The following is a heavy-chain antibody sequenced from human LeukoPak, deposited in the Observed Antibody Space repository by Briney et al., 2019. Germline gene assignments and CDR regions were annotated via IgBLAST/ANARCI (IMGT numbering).Heavy chain of an antibody. V-gene: IGHV1-69*01. J-gene: IGHJ5*02. Sequence: GASVKVSCKASGGTFSSYAISWVRQAPGQGLEWMGGIIPIFGTANYAQKFQGRVTITADESTSTAYMELSSLRSEDTAVYYCARGGKYYYGSGSYYVRRNWFDPWGQGTLVTVSS. D-gene: IGHD3-10*01. CDR1: GGTFSSYA. CDR3: ARGGKYYYGSGSYYVRRNWFDP. CDR2: IIPIFGTA.